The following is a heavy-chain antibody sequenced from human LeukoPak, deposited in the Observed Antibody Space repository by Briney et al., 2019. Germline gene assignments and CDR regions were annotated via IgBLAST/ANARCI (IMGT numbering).Heavy chain of an antibody. CDR1: GFTFSSYA. D-gene: IGHD3-10*01. J-gene: IGHJ4*02. CDR2: ISYDGSNK. CDR3: ARGHKLLAIDY. V-gene: IGHV3-30-3*01. Sequence: GGSLRLSCAASGFTFSSYAMHWVRQAPGKGLEWVAVISYDGSNKYYADSVKGRFTISRDNSKNTLYLQMNSLRAEDTAAYYCARGHKLLAIDYWGQGTLVTVSS.